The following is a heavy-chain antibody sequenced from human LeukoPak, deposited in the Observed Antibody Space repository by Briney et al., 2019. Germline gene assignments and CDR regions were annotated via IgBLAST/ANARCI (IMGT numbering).Heavy chain of an antibody. Sequence: RGSLRLSCAASGFSFSRAWMSWVRQAPGKGLEWVGRIKSKSDGGTTDYAAPVKGRFTISRDDSKNTLFLQVNSLKIEDTAVYYCTTVTLRPVGLWGQGTLVTVSS. D-gene: IGHD3-10*01. CDR1: GFSFSRAW. J-gene: IGHJ4*02. V-gene: IGHV3-15*05. CDR3: TTVTLRPVGL. CDR2: IKSKSDGGTT.